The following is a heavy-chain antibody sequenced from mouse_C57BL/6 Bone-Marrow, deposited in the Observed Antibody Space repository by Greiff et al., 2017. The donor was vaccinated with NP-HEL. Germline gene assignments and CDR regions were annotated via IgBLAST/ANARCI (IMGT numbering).Heavy chain of an antibody. CDR3: ARDRGYYGSSSGYFDV. CDR1: GFTFSSYA. J-gene: IGHJ1*03. V-gene: IGHV5-4*01. Sequence: EVKLQESGGGLVKPGGSLKLSCAASGFTFSSYAMSWVRQTPEKRLEWVATISDGGSYTYYPDNVKGRFTISRDNAKNNLYLQMSHLKSEDTAMYYCARDRGYYGSSSGYFDVWGTGTTVTVSS. CDR2: ISDGGSYT. D-gene: IGHD1-1*01.